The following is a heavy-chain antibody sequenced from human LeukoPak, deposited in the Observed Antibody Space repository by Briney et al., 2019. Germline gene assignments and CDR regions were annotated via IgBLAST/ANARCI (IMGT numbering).Heavy chain of an antibody. Sequence: GESLQISCKGSGYSFTSYWIGWARQMPGKGLEWMGIIYPGDSDTRYSPSFQGQVTISADKSISTAYLQWSSLKASDTAMYYCARRYCSGGSCYSYFDYWGQGTLVTVSS. CDR1: GYSFTSYW. V-gene: IGHV5-51*01. J-gene: IGHJ4*02. CDR3: ARRYCSGGSCYSYFDY. CDR2: IYPGDSDT. D-gene: IGHD2-15*01.